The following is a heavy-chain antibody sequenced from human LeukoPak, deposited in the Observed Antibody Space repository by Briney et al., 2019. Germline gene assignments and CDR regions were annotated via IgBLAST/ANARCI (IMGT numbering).Heavy chain of an antibody. V-gene: IGHV3-30*04. D-gene: IGHD6-13*01. Sequence: GGSLRLSCAASGFTFSDYAMHWVRQIPGKGLEGVAAISYHGNDEYYTGSVRGRFTISRDNSKNTLYLQMNSLRAEDTAVYYCAKEEQQQDAFDIWGQGTMVTVSS. CDR2: ISYHGNDE. CDR3: AKEEQQQDAFDI. J-gene: IGHJ3*02. CDR1: GFTFSDYA.